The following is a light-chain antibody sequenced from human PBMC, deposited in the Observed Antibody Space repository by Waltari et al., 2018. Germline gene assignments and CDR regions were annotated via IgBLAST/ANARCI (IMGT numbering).Light chain of an antibody. CDR3: QQSYSMFALT. CDR1: QHISTW. J-gene: IGKJ4*01. V-gene: IGKV1-5*03. Sequence: DIQMTQSPSTLSASVGDRVTITCRASQHISTWLAWYQQKPGKAPKLLIYRASNLQSGVPSRFSGSGSGTDFTLTISSLQPEDFATYYCQQSYSMFALTFGGGTKVEIK. CDR2: RAS.